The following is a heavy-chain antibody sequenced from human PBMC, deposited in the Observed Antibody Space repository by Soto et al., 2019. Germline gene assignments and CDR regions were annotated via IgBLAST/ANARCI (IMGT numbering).Heavy chain of an antibody. CDR3: AKDRGGFGYSRRWNGLIDY. J-gene: IGHJ4*02. V-gene: IGHV3-9*01. CDR2: ISWNSGSI. CDR1: GFTFDDYA. Sequence: GGSLRLSCAASGFTFDDYAMHWVRQAPGKGLEWVSGISWNSGSIGYADSVKGRFTISRDNAKNSLYLQMNSLRAEDTALYYCAKDRGGFGYSRRWNGLIDYWGQGTLVTVSS. D-gene: IGHD5-18*01.